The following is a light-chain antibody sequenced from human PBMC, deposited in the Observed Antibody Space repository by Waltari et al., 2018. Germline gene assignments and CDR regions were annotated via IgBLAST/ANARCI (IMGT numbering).Light chain of an antibody. CDR3: QSYDTSLSVV. CDR2: GST. J-gene: IGLJ3*02. Sequence: QSVLTPPPSVSGAPVQRVTTTCTGSGSNTGAGYHAPWYQQPPRAAPKLLIYGSTSRPLGVPARFFGSTSGTSASLAITGLQAEDEADYYCQSYDTSLSVVFGGGTKLTVL. CDR1: GSNTGAGYH. V-gene: IGLV1-40*01.